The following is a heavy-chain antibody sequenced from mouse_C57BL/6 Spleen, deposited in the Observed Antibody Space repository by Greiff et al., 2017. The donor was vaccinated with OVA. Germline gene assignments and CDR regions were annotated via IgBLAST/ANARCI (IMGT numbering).Heavy chain of an antibody. V-gene: IGHV1-7*01. J-gene: IGHJ1*03. CDR3: ARDWDRYFDV. CDR2: INPSSGYT. D-gene: IGHD4-1*01. Sequence: QVHVKQSGAELAKPGASVKLSCKASGYTFTSYWMHWVKQRPGQGLEWIGYINPSSGYTKYNQKFKDKATLTADKSSSTAYMQLSSLTYEDSAVYYCARDWDRYFDVWGTGTTVTVSS. CDR1: GYTFTSYW.